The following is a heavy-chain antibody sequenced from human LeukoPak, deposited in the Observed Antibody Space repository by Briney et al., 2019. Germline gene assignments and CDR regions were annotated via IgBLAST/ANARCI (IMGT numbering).Heavy chain of an antibody. CDR3: AKQSDARSLGE. Sequence: GGSLRVSCETSGFPFSDFSMSWVRQAPGQGLEWISTTNSGGTSTYYAESVKGRFTITRDNSKNTLYLQMRSLRVEDTAVYYCAKQSDARSLGEGGPGTLVSVSS. D-gene: IGHD2-8*01. J-gene: IGHJ4*02. V-gene: IGHV3-23*01. CDR1: GFPFSDFS. CDR2: TNSGGTST.